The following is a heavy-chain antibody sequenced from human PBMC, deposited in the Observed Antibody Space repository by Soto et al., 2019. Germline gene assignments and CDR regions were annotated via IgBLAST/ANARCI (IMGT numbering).Heavy chain of an antibody. V-gene: IGHV3-23*01. D-gene: IGHD2-8*01. Sequence: GGSVRLSCAASGFTFSNYAMSWVRQAPGKGLEWVSAISGSGGSTYYADSVKGRFTISRDNSKNTLYLQMNSLRAEDTAVYYCAKDLWGRDIVLMVYAPMDVWGQGTTVTVSS. CDR1: GFTFSNYA. CDR2: ISGSGGST. J-gene: IGHJ6*02. CDR3: AKDLWGRDIVLMVYAPMDV.